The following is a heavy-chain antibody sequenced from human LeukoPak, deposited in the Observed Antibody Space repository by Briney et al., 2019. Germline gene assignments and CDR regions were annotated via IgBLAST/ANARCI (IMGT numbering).Heavy chain of an antibody. CDR3: ARDLDGMDV. J-gene: IGHJ6*02. V-gene: IGHV4-34*01. CDR1: GGSFSGYY. Sequence: SETLSLTCAVYGGSFSGYYWSWIRQPPGKGLEWIGEINHSGSTNYNPSLKSRVTISVDTSKNQFSLKLSSVTAADTAVYYCARDLDGMDVWGQGTTVTVSS. CDR2: INHSGST.